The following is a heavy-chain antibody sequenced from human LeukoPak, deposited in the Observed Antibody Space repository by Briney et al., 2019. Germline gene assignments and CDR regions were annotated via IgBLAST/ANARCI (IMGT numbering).Heavy chain of an antibody. CDR1: GGSINSHSYY. J-gene: IGHJ4*02. CDR2: VYCDGTS. Sequence: PSETLSLTCTVSGGSINSHSYYWGWIRQPPGKGLEWIGSVYCDGTSYSNPSLTSRAAVFVDTSRDEFSLDLSFVTAADTAVYYCVRHMSTNTGYFDSCGQGTLVSVSS. D-gene: IGHD5-24*01. V-gene: IGHV4-39*01. CDR3: VRHMSTNTGYFDS.